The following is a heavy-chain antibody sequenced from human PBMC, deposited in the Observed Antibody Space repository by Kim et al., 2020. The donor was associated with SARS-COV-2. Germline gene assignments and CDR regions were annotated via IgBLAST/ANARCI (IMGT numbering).Heavy chain of an antibody. CDR1: GGSISSSSYY. J-gene: IGHJ5*02. Sequence: SETLSLTCTVSGGSISSSSYYWGWIRQPPGKGLEWIGSIYYSGSTYYNPSLKSRFTISVDTSKNQFSLKLSSVAAADTAVYYCARARRRVITTSWFDPWGQGTLVTVPP. V-gene: IGHV4-39*01. CDR2: IYYSGST. D-gene: IGHD3-22*01. CDR3: ARARRRVITTSWFDP.